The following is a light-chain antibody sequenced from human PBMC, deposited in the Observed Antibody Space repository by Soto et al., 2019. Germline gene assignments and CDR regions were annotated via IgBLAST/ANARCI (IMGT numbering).Light chain of an antibody. Sequence: IQMTYSPSTLSASVLYRVTITFRASQSISSWLAWYQQKPGKAPKLLIYDASSLESGVPSRFSGSGSGTEFTLTISSLPPDDFATYFCQQYNTYATFGQGARLEIK. CDR3: QQYNTYAT. CDR1: QSISSW. J-gene: IGKJ5*01. CDR2: DAS. V-gene: IGKV1-5*01.